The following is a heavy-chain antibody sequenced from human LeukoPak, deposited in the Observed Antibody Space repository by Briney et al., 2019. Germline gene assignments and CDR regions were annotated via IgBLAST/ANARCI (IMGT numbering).Heavy chain of an antibody. CDR3: ATPFIAAAGPYDARGDY. CDR1: GFTFSSYA. D-gene: IGHD6-13*01. V-gene: IGHV3-30-3*01. CDR2: ISYDGSNK. J-gene: IGHJ4*02. Sequence: GSLRLSCAASGFTFSSYAMHWVRQAPGKGLEWVAVISYDGSNKYYADSVKGRFTISRDNSKNTLYLQMNSLRAEDTAVYYCATPFIAAAGPYDARGDYWGQGTLVTVSS.